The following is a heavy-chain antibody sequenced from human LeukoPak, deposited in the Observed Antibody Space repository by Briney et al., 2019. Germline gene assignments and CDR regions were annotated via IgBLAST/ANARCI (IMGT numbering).Heavy chain of an antibody. CDR1: GFIFSSYW. V-gene: IGHV3-53*01. J-gene: IGHJ4*02. D-gene: IGHD3-9*01. CDR3: ARTPSINDWHYFDY. CDR2: IYIGGST. Sequence: GGSLRLSCAASGFIFSSYWMSWVRQAPGKGLEWVSVIYIGGSTYYADSVKGRFIISRDNSKNTLYLQMNSLRAEDSAVYYCARTPSINDWHYFDYWGQGTLVAVSS.